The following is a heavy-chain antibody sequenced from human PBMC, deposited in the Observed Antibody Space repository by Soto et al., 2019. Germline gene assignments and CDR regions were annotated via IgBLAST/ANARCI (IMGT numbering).Heavy chain of an antibody. V-gene: IGHV3-30-3*01. J-gene: IGHJ4*02. CDR3: ASLTNPDFDY. D-gene: IGHD2-8*01. Sequence: GGSLRLSCAASGFTFDDYAMHWVRQAPGKGLEWVAVISYDGSNKYYADSVKGRFTISRDNSKNTLYLQMNSLRAEDTAVYYCASLTNPDFDYWGQGTLVTVSS. CDR2: ISYDGSNK. CDR1: GFTFDDYA.